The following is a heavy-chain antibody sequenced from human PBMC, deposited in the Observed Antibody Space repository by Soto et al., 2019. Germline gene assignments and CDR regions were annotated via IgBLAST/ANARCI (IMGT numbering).Heavy chain of an antibody. V-gene: IGHV3-23*01. CDR1: GFTFSSYA. CDR3: AKKGVVVQAAILYYYYTDV. D-gene: IGHD2-2*01. Sequence: EVQLLESGGGLVQPGGSLRLSCAASGFTFSSYAMSWVRQAPGKGLEWVSAISGSGGSTYYAGSVKGRFTIPRDNSKYTLELQMTSLRAADTAVYYCAKKGVVVQAAILYYYYTDVWGKGTTVTVSS. J-gene: IGHJ6*03. CDR2: ISGSGGST.